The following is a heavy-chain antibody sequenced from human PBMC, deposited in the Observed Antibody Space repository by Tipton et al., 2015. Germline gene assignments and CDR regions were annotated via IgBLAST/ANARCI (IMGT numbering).Heavy chain of an antibody. CDR2: IHYGGNT. Sequence: TLSLTCTVSSDSINKYYWSWIRQPPGKGLEWIASIHYGGNTHYNPSLMSRVTISVHTSKNQFSLTLNSVTAADTAFYYCARKPVVRGAYYYFDYWGQGTLVTVSS. CDR1: SDSINKYY. J-gene: IGHJ4*02. D-gene: IGHD3-10*01. CDR3: ARKPVVRGAYYYFDY. V-gene: IGHV4-59*05.